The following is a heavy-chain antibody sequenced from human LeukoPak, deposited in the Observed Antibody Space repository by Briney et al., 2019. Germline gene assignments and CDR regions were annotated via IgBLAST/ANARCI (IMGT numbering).Heavy chain of an antibody. CDR2: IQTSGST. J-gene: IGHJ4*02. V-gene: IGHV4-4*07. CDR1: GGSINSYY. Sequence: PSETLSLTCTVSGGSINSYYWNWIRQPAGKGLEWIGHIQTSGSTKYNPSLKSRVTMSIDTPKNQFSLNLYSVTAADTAVYYCATNCTAVSAFDSWGQGTLVTVSS. D-gene: IGHD6-19*01. CDR3: ATNCTAVSAFDS.